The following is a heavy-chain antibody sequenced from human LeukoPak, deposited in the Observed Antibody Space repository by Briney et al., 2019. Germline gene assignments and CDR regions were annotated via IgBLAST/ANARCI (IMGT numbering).Heavy chain of an antibody. J-gene: IGHJ4*02. CDR1: GFMFRSSS. CDR2: FSASAGNI. Sequence: GGSLRLSCAASGFMFRSSSMRWVRQAPGKGLEWVSTFSASAGNIYYADSVKGRFTISRDNSKNTLFLQMNSLRAEDTAIYYCAKRPAAVRGVIPYVDYWGQGTLVTVSS. V-gene: IGHV3-23*01. CDR3: AKRPAAVRGVIPYVDY. D-gene: IGHD3-10*02.